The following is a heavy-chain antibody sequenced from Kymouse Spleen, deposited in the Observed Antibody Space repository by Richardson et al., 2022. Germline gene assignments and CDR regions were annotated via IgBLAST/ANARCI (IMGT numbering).Heavy chain of an antibody. CDR1: GGSISSSSYY. V-gene: IGHV4-39*01. CDR3: ARQGITGNYYYYYGMDV. CDR2: IYYSGST. D-gene: IGHD1-20*01,IGHD1-7*01. J-gene: IGHJ6*02. Sequence: QLQLQESGPGLVKPSETLSLTCTVSGGSISSSSYYWGWIRQPPGKGLEWIGSIYYSGSTYYNPSLKSRVTISVDTSKNQFSLKLSSVTAADTAVYYCARQGITGNYYYYYGMDVWGQGTTVTVSS.